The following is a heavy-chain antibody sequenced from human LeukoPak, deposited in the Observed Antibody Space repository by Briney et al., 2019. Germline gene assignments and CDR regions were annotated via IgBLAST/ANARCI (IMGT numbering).Heavy chain of an antibody. Sequence: GGSLRLSCAGSGFTFSDFWMTWVRQTPGKGLEWVANIKEDGTEKNLVDSVKGRFTISRDNAKNSLYLQMNSLRAEDTAVYYCASDTVTSIYYYYYMDVWGKGTTVTVSS. CDR3: ASDTVTSIYYYYYMDV. CDR2: IKEDGTEK. CDR1: GFTFSDFW. V-gene: IGHV3-7*01. J-gene: IGHJ6*03. D-gene: IGHD4-17*01.